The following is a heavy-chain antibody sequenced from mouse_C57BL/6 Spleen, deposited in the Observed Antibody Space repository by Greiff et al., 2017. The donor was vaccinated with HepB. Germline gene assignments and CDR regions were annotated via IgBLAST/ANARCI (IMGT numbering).Heavy chain of an antibody. CDR1: GYAFTNYL. V-gene: IGHV1-54*01. J-gene: IGHJ4*01. Sequence: LQESGAELVRPGTSVKVSCKASGYAFTNYLIEWVKQRPGQGLEWIGVINPGSGGTNYNEKFKGKATLTADKSSSTAYMQLSSLTSEDSAVYFCARRGSKNAMDYWGQGTSVTVSS. D-gene: IGHD1-1*01. CDR2: INPGSGGT. CDR3: ARRGSKNAMDY.